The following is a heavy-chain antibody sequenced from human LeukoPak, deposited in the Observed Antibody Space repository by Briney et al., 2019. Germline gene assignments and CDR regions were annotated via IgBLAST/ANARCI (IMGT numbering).Heavy chain of an antibody. CDR2: INPSGGST. V-gene: IGHV1-46*01. CDR3: ARDSVILWFGESSYLDY. Sequence: AASVKVSCKASGYTFTSYYMHWVRQAPGQGLEWMGIINPSGGSTSYAQKFQGRVTMTRDTSTSTVYMELSSLRSEDTAVYYCARDSVILWFGESSYLDYWGQGTLVTVSS. J-gene: IGHJ4*02. D-gene: IGHD3-10*01. CDR1: GYTFTSYY.